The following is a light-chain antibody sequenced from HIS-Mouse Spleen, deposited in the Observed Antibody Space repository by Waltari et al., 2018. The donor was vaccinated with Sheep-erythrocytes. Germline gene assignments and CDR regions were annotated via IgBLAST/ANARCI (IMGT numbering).Light chain of an antibody. Sequence: DIQMTQSPSSVSASVGDRVTITCRASQDISNYLNWYQQKPGKAPKLLIYDASNLETGVPSRFSGSGSGTDFTFTISSLQPEDIATYYCQQYDNLFTFGPGTKVDIK. CDR1: QDISNY. CDR3: QQYDNLFT. V-gene: IGKV1-33*01. J-gene: IGKJ3*01. CDR2: DAS.